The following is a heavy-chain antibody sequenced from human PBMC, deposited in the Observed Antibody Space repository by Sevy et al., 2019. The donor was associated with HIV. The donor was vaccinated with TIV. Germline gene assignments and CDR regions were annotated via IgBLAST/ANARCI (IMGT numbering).Heavy chain of an antibody. Sequence: GGSLRLSCVASGFMFSRYGMHWARQAPGKGLEWVAVISHDGSDKGYADSVKGRFNISRDNSKDTVYLQMNSLRLEDTAVYYCANSRGRYEGSSWLYYYYIMDVWGQGTTVTVSS. D-gene: IGHD6-13*01. CDR1: GFMFSRYG. J-gene: IGHJ6*02. V-gene: IGHV3-30*18. CDR3: ANSRGRYEGSSWLYYYYIMDV. CDR2: ISHDGSDK.